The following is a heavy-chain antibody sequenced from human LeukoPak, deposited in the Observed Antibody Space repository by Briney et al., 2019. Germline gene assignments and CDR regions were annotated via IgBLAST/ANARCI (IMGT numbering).Heavy chain of an antibody. CDR1: GFTFDDYA. Sequence: GGSLRLSCAASGFTFDDYAMHWVRQAPGKGLEWVSLISGDGGSTYYADSVKGRFTISRDNSKNSLYLQMNSLRAEDTALYYCARGGTYYYDSSGYSALLLDYWGQGTLVTVSS. CDR3: ARGGTYYYDSSGYSALLLDY. CDR2: ISGDGGST. V-gene: IGHV3-43*02. D-gene: IGHD3-22*01. J-gene: IGHJ4*02.